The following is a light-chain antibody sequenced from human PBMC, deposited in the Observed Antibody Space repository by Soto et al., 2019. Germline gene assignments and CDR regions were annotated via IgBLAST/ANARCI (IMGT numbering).Light chain of an antibody. CDR2: DAY. CDR3: QQRGKWPST. CDR1: QTVDRD. Sequence: EVVLTQSPHTLSLSPGETATLSCRASQTVDRDVAWSRQKVGQAPRLLIYDAYTRATGVGARFAGSGSATDFSLTITSLEPEDFAVYYCQQRGKWPSTFGPGTKVEMK. V-gene: IGKV3-11*01. J-gene: IGKJ2*02.